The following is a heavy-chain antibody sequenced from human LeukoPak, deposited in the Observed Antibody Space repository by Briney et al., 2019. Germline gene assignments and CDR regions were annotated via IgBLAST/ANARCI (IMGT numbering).Heavy chain of an antibody. CDR2: ISGQHGKA. J-gene: IGHJ4*02. Sequence: ASVKVSCKASGYTFNTYGVIWVRQAPGKGFEWLGWISGQHGKATYPQKFQDRVRMTTDTSTSTAYMELRSLTSDDTGVYFCARGGSGWFGALEFDYWGQGTLITVSS. CDR3: ARGGSGWFGALEFDY. CDR1: GYTFNTYG. V-gene: IGHV1-18*01. D-gene: IGHD3-10*01.